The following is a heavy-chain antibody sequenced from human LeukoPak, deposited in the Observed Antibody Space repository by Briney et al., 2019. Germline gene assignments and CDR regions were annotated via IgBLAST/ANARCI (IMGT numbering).Heavy chain of an antibody. Sequence: GGSLRLSYAASGFTFSSYAMSWVRQAPGKGLEWVSAISGSGGSTYYADSVKGRFTISRDNSKNTLYLQMNSLRAEDTAVYYCAKDQGYCTNGVCLTFDYWGQGTLVTVSS. J-gene: IGHJ4*02. V-gene: IGHV3-23*01. D-gene: IGHD2-8*01. CDR3: AKDQGYCTNGVCLTFDY. CDR1: GFTFSSYA. CDR2: ISGSGGST.